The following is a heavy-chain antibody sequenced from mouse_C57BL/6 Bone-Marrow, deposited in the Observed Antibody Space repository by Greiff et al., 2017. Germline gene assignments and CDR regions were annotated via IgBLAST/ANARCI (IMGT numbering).Heavy chain of an antibody. CDR3: ARRGYYDYDGAMDY. CDR2: ILPGSGST. CDR1: GYTFTGYW. V-gene: IGHV1-9*01. J-gene: IGHJ4*01. Sequence: QVQLQQSGAELMKPGASVKLSCKATGYTFTGYWIEWVKQRPGHGLEWIGEILPGSGSTTYNEKFKGKATFTADTSSNTAYMQLSSLTTEDSAIYYCARRGYYDYDGAMDYWGQGTSVTVSS. D-gene: IGHD2-4*01.